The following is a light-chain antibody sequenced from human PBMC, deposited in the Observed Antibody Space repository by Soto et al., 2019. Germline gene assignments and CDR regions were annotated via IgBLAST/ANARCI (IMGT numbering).Light chain of an antibody. CDR3: QQYGYLGT. J-gene: IGKJ1*01. CDR2: GAS. V-gene: IGKV3-20*01. CDR1: QSVSNNY. Sequence: IVLTQSPGTLSLSPGERATLSCRASQSVSNNYLAWYQQKPGQAPRLLIYGASNRATGIPDRFSGSGSGTDFTLTISRLEPEDFAVYYCQQYGYLGTFGQGTKVDIK.